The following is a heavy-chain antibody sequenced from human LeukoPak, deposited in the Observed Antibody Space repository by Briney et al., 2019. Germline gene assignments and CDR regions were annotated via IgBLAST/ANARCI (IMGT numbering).Heavy chain of an antibody. CDR3: ARDSDSNAY. Sequence: SQTLSLTCTLSGGSITSGGYYWSWIRQHPGKGLEWIGYIYYSGSTYNNPSLKSRVTISVDTSKNQFSLKLSSVTAADTAVYYCARDSDSNAYWGQGTLVTVSS. J-gene: IGHJ4*02. D-gene: IGHD3-10*01. CDR1: GGSITSGGYY. V-gene: IGHV4-31*03. CDR2: IYYSGST.